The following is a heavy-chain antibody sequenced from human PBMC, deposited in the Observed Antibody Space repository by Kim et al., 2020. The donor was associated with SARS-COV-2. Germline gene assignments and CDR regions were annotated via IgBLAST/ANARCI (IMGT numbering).Heavy chain of an antibody. CDR3: TRGILRSTTTAAMDV. CDR1: GFTFSGSA. J-gene: IGHJ6*02. CDR2: IRNKANNYAT. Sequence: GGSLRLSCAASGFTFSGSAVHWVRQAYGKGLEWVGRIRNKANNYATKYAASVSGRFTISRDDSKNTAYMQMNRLKTEDTAVYYCTRGILRSTTTAAMDVWGQGTTVTVSS. D-gene: IGHD1-26*01. V-gene: IGHV3-73*01.